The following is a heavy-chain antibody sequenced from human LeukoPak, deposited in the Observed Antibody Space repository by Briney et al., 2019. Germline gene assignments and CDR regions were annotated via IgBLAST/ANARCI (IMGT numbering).Heavy chain of an antibody. D-gene: IGHD3-9*01. Sequence: PGGSLRLSCAAPGFTFSTYAMSWVRMTPGKGLEWVSTIAANGVDTYHADSVKGRFSISRDNSKNTLYLQMNSLRAEDTAVYYCAKQGRDWLRDYYYYMDVWGKGTTVNISS. V-gene: IGHV3-23*01. CDR1: GFTFSTYA. CDR3: AKQGRDWLRDYYYYMDV. CDR2: IAANGVDT. J-gene: IGHJ6*03.